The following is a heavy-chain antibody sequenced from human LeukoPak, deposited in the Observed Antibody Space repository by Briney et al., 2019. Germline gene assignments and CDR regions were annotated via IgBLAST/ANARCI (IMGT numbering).Heavy chain of an antibody. D-gene: IGHD2-15*01. CDR3: AKGALLRSDAFDI. J-gene: IGHJ3*02. CDR1: GFTFSSYG. CDR2: ISYDGSNK. V-gene: IGHV3-30*18. Sequence: GRSLRLSCAASGFTFSSYGIHWVRQAPGKGLEWVAVISYDGSNKFYADSVKGRFTISRDNSKNTLFLQMNSLRPEDTAVYYCAKGALLRSDAFDIWGQGTMVTVSS.